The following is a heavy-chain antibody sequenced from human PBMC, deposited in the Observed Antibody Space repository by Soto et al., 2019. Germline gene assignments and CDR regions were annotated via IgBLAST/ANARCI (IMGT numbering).Heavy chain of an antibody. CDR1: GASISSGGHS. CDR3: ARAHDFWGGRQQPIDS. V-gene: IGHV4-30-2*01. J-gene: IGHJ4*02. Sequence: QLQLQESGSGLVKPSQTLSLTCAVSGASISSGGHSWSWIRQPPGKGLEWIGYIYHVGITNYNPSLKSRVSIPVDTSKSQFSLKLSSVTAADTAVYYCARAHDFWGGRQQPIDSWGQGTLVTVSS. CDR2: IYHVGIT. D-gene: IGHD3-3*01.